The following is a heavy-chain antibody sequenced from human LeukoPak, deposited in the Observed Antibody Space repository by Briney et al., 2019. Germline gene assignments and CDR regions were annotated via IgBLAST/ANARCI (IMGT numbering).Heavy chain of an antibody. CDR1: GFTFSSYG. CDR2: ICYDGSNK. V-gene: IGHV3-33*01. CDR3: ARGRLDSNSWYRGYYFDY. J-gene: IGHJ4*02. Sequence: PGGSLRLSCAASGFTFSSYGMNWVRQAPGKGLEWVAVICYDGSNKYYADSVKGRFTISRDNSKNTLYLQMNSLRAEDTAVYYCARGRLDSNSWYRGYYFDYWGQGTLVTVSS. D-gene: IGHD6-13*01.